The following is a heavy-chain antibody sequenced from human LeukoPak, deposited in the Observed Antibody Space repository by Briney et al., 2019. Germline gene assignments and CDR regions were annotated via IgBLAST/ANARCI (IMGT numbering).Heavy chain of an antibody. J-gene: IGHJ4*02. Sequence: VASVKVSCKASGGTFSSYAISWVRQAPGQGLEWMGGIIPIFGTANYAQKFQGRVTITTDESTSTAYMELSSLRSEDTAVYYCARVDPQWLRLFCFDYWGQGTLVTVSS. CDR1: GGTFSSYA. D-gene: IGHD5-12*01. V-gene: IGHV1-69*05. CDR3: ARVDPQWLRLFCFDY. CDR2: IIPIFGTA.